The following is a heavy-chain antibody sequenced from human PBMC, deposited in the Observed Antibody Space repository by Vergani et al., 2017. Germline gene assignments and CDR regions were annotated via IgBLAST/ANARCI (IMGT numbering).Heavy chain of an antibody. D-gene: IGHD4-17*01. CDR2: IYYSGST. CDR3: AMEATVTREKYYYYYGMDV. Sequence: QVQLQESGPGLVTPSQTLSLTCTVSGGSISSGDYYWSWIRQPPGKGLEWIGYIYYSGSTYYNPSLKSRVTISVDTSKNQFSLKLSSVTAADTTVYYCAMEATVTREKYYYYYGMDVWGQGTTVTVSS. V-gene: IGHV4-30-4*01. CDR1: GGSISSGDYY. J-gene: IGHJ6*02.